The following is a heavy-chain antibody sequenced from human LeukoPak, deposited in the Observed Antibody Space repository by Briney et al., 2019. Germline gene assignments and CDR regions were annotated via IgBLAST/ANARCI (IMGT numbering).Heavy chain of an antibody. CDR2: INHSGST. D-gene: IGHD3-10*01. CDR1: GGSFSGYY. V-gene: IGHV4-34*01. Sequence: SETLSLTCAVYGGSFSGYYWSWIRQPPGKGLEWIGEINHSGSTNYSPSLKSRVTISVDTSKNQFSLKLSSVTAADTAVYYCARGLEFGELSYWGQGTLVTVSS. CDR3: ARGLEFGELSY. J-gene: IGHJ4*02.